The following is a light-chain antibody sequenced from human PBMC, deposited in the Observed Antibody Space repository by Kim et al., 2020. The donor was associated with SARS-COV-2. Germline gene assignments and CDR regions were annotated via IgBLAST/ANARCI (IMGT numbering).Light chain of an antibody. Sequence: SSELTQDPAVSVALGQTVRITCQGDSLRSYYASWYQQKPGQAPVLVIYGKNNRPSGIPDRFSGSSSGNTASLTITGAQAEDEADYYCNSRDSSGNHLDNVVFGGGTQLTVL. CDR3: NSRDSSGNHLDNVV. CDR1: SLRSYY. J-gene: IGLJ2*01. CDR2: GKN. V-gene: IGLV3-19*01.